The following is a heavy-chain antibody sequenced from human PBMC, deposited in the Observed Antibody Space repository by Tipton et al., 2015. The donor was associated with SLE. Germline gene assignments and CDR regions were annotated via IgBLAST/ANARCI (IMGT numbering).Heavy chain of an antibody. V-gene: IGHV4-59*01. D-gene: IGHD1-26*01. Sequence: TLSLTCTVSGGSISSYYWSWIRQPPGKGLEWIGYIYTSGSTNYNPSLKSRVTISVDTSKNQFSLKLSSVTAADTAVYYCASLFSGSYSPFDYWGQGTLVTVSS. CDR2: IYTSGST. CDR3: ASLFSGSYSPFDY. CDR1: GGSISSYY. J-gene: IGHJ4*02.